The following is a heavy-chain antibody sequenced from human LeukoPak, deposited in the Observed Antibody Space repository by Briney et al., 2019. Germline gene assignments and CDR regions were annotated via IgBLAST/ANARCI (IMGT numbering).Heavy chain of an antibody. J-gene: IGHJ4*02. V-gene: IGHV6-1*01. CDR3: ARVSYYYDSSGYYYYFDY. CDR2: TYYRSKWYN. CDR1: GDSVSSNSAA. D-gene: IGHD3-22*01. Sequence: SQTLSLTCAISGDSVSSNSAAWNWIRQSPSRGLEWLGRTYYRSKWYNDYAVSVKSRITINPDTSKNQFSLQLNSVTPKDTAVYYYARVSYYYDSSGYYYYFDYWGQGTLVTVSS.